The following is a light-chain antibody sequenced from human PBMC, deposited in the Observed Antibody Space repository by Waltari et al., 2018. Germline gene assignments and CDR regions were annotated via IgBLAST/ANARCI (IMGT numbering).Light chain of an antibody. CDR2: RNS. Sequence: QAGLTQPSSVSKGLRQTATLTCPARSSKVGNAGAAWLQQPPGPPPQLVSPRNSNRPPGISERFSSSRSGNTASLTITGLQPEDEADYYCAAWDGSVSAWLFGGGTKLTVL. V-gene: IGLV10-54*01. CDR3: AAWDGSVSAWL. J-gene: IGLJ2*01. CDR1: SSKVGNAG.